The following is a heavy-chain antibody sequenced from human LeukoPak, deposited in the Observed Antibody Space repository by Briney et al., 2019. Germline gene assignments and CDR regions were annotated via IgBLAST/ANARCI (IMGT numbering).Heavy chain of an antibody. D-gene: IGHD1-26*01. V-gene: IGHV4-61*02. CDR2: IYTSGST. J-gene: IGHJ4*02. Sequence: PSQTLSLTCTVSGGSISSGSYYWSWIRQPAGKGLEWIGRIYTSGSTNYNPSLKSRVTISVDTSKNQFSLKLSSVTAADTAVDYCAIRIVGATTDFYYWGQGTLVTVSS. CDR3: AIRIVGATTDFYY. CDR1: GGSISSGSYY.